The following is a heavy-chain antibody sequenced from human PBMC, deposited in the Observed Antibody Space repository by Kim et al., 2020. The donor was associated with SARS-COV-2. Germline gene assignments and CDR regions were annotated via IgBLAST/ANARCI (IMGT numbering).Heavy chain of an antibody. D-gene: IGHD3-22*01. CDR3: ARDYYDSSGSPTANAFDI. Sequence: SVKVSCKASGGTFSSYTIIWVRQAPGQGLEWMGRIIPILGIANYAQKFQGRVTITADKSTSTAYMELSSLRSEDTAVYYCARDYYDSSGSPTANAFDIWGQGTIVTVSS. CDR2: IIPILGIA. V-gene: IGHV1-69*04. CDR1: GGTFSSYT. J-gene: IGHJ3*02.